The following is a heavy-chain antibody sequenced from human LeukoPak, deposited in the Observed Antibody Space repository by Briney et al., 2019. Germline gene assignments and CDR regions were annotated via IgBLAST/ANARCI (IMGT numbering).Heavy chain of an antibody. CDR1: GYTFTSYG. Sequence: GASVKVSCKASGYTFTSYGISWVRQAPGQGLEWMGWISTYNGNTNYAQKFQGRVTMNTDRYKRTGYMDLRSLRSDHTAVYYCATWRGSSWLDYWGQGTLVTVSS. CDR3: ATWRGSSWLDY. D-gene: IGHD6-13*01. J-gene: IGHJ4*02. V-gene: IGHV1-18*01. CDR2: ISTYNGNT.